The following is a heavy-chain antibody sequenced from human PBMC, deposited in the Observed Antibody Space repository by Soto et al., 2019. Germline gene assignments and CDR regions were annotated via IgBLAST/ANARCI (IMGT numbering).Heavy chain of an antibody. Sequence: EVQVVESGGGLVQPGGSLRLSCVASGFTFSTYWMHWVRQAPGKGLVWVSRIKFDGSTTSYADSVKGRFTISRDNAKNTVYLQMNSLRAEDTGVYYCARGLRNYYGVDVWGQVATVTVSS. CDR2: IKFDGSTT. CDR1: GFTFSTYW. J-gene: IGHJ6*02. V-gene: IGHV3-74*01. CDR3: ARGLRNYYGVDV. D-gene: IGHD5-12*01.